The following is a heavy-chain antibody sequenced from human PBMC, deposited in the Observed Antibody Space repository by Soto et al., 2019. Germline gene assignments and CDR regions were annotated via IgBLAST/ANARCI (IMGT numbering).Heavy chain of an antibody. Sequence: ASVNVSCKASGYTFTSYGISWVRQAPGQGLEWMGWISAYNGNTNYAQKLQGRVTMTTDTSTSTAYMELRSLRSDDTAVYYCARSSELRFLEWLPHDAFDIWGQGTMVTVSS. CDR2: ISAYNGNT. V-gene: IGHV1-18*01. D-gene: IGHD3-3*01. CDR1: GYTFTSYG. CDR3: ARSSELRFLEWLPHDAFDI. J-gene: IGHJ3*02.